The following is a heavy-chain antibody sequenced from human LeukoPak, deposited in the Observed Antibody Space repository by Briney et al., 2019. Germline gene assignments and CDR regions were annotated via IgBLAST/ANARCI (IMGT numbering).Heavy chain of an antibody. V-gene: IGHV4-4*07. CDR3: ARDRSGSSAYYSPFDY. J-gene: IGHJ4*02. CDR2: IYTSGST. Sequence: SETLSLTCNVSGGSISGYYWTWIRQPAGEGLDWIGRIYTSGSTNYSPSLESRVTVSVDTSKNQVSLKLSSVTAADTAVYYCARDRSGSSAYYSPFDYWGQGTLVTVSS. D-gene: IGHD3-22*01. CDR1: GGSISGYY.